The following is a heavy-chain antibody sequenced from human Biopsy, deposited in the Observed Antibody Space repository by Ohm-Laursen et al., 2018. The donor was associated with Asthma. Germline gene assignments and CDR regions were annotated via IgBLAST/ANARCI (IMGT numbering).Heavy chain of an antibody. J-gene: IGHJ3*02. D-gene: IGHD3-16*02. CDR3: ANIGGDAFDI. CDR2: INDDGTST. CDR1: GFTFRRYW. Sequence: SLRLSCAASGFTFRRYWMHWVRQAPGKGLVWVSRINDDGTSTTYADPVTGRFTISRDNAKNMLYLQMKSLRAEDTAVYYCANIGGDAFDIWGQGTMVTVSS. V-gene: IGHV3-74*01.